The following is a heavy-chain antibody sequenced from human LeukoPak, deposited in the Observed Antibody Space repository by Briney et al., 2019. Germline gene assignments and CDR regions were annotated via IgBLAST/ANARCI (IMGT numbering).Heavy chain of an antibody. J-gene: IGHJ4*02. CDR3: ARSLEVYYRENFDY. Sequence: GESLKISCKGSGYSFTSYWISWVRQMPGKGLEWMGRIDPSDSYTNYSPSFQGHVTIPADKSISTAYLQWSSLKASDTAMYYCARSLEVYYRENFDYWGQGTLVTVSS. D-gene: IGHD3-10*01. V-gene: IGHV5-10-1*01. CDR2: IDPSDSYT. CDR1: GYSFTSYW.